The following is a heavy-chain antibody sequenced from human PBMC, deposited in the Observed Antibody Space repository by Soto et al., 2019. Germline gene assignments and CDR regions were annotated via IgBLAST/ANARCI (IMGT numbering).Heavy chain of an antibody. CDR3: ARGGGYTFDY. CDR2: IYHSGST. J-gene: IGHJ4*02. Sequence: QLQLQESGSGLVKPSQTLSLTCAVSGGSISSGGYSWSWIRQPPGKGLEWIGYIYHSGSTYYNPSLKGRVTISVERSKNQFSLELSSVTAGDTAGYYCARGGGYTFDYWGQGTLVTVSS. D-gene: IGHD3-16*01. CDR1: GGSISSGGYS. V-gene: IGHV4-30-2*01.